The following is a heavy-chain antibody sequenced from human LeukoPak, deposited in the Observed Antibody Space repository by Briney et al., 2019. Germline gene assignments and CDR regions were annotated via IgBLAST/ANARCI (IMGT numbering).Heavy chain of an antibody. V-gene: IGHV1-2*02. J-gene: IGHJ4*02. CDR2: INPNSGGT. CDR3: ARDHRGYSYGYPDY. CDR1: GYTFTGYY. D-gene: IGHD5-18*01. Sequence: ASVKVSCKASGYTFTGYYMHWVRQAPGQGLEWMGWINPNSGGTNYAQKFQGRVTMTRDTSISTAYMELSRLRSDDTAVYYCARDHRGYSYGYPDYWGQGTLVTVSS.